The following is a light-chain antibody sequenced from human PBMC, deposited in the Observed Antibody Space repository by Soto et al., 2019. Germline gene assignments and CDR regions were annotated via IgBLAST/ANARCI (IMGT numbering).Light chain of an antibody. V-gene: IGLV2-8*01. CDR2: EVN. CDR3: SSSAGTKNMV. CDR1: SSDVGASNY. Sequence: QSALTQPPSASGSPGQSVTISCTGTSSDVGASNYVSWYQQHPGKAPKLMISEVNKRPSGVPDRFSCSKSGNTASLTVSGLQAEDYADYYCSSSAGTKNMVFGGGTKLTVL. J-gene: IGLJ2*01.